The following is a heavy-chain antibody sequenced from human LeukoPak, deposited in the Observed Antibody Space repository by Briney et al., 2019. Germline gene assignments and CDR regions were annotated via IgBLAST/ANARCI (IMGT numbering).Heavy chain of an antibody. Sequence: PSETLSLTCAVYGGSFSGYYWSWIRQPPGKGLEWIGEINHSGSTNYNPSLKSRVTISVDTSKNQFSLKLSSVTAADTAVYYCARLVVPAARYYFDYWGQGTLVTVSS. CDR2: INHSGST. J-gene: IGHJ4*02. D-gene: IGHD2-2*01. CDR1: GGSFSGYY. CDR3: ARLVVPAARYYFDY. V-gene: IGHV4-34*01.